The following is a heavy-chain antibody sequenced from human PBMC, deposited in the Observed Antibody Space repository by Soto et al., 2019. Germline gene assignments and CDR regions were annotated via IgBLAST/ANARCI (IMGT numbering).Heavy chain of an antibody. CDR2: IYYNGNT. V-gene: IGHV4-31*02. Sequence: SETLSLTCSVSRASFNSGGFYWGWIRQLPGEGLEWVGHIYYNGNTYYNPSLKSRVSISTDSSTSQFSLRLTSVSAADTAVYYCARGVGTGRLLRAFDIWGHGTMVTVSS. CDR3: ARGVGTGRLLRAFDI. J-gene: IGHJ3*02. CDR1: RASFNSGGFY. D-gene: IGHD1-1*01.